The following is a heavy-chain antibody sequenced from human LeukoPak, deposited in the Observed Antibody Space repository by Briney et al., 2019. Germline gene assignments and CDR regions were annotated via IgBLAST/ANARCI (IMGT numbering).Heavy chain of an antibody. CDR3: AGPYYSCGWYYFDY. CDR2: VYYSGST. Sequence: SETLSLTCTVSGGSMSSNSYYLGWIRHPPGKGLEWIGSVYYSGSTYYNPSLKSRVNISVDTSKNQFSLKLSSVTAADTAVYYCAGPYYSCGWYYFDYWGQGTLVTVSS. V-gene: IGHV4-39*01. CDR1: GGSMSSNSYY. D-gene: IGHD6-19*01. J-gene: IGHJ4*02.